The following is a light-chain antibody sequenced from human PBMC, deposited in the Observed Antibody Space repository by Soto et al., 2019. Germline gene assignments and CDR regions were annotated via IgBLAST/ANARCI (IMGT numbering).Light chain of an antibody. J-gene: IGKJ5*01. CDR1: QDVSTW. CDR2: AAS. CDR3: QQGLSFPIT. V-gene: IGKV1-12*01. Sequence: DIQMTQSPSSVSASVGDTVTITCRASQDVSTWLAWYQQRPGKAPNLLIYAASSLQIGVPSRFSGSGSGTDFTLTVAGLQPEDFATYYCQQGLSFPITFGQGTRLDIK.